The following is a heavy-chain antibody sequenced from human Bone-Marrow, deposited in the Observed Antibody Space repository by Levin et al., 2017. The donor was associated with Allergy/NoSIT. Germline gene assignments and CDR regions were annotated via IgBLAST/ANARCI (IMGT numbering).Heavy chain of an antibody. Sequence: GGSLRLSCAASGFTLSRYWMTWVRQAPGKGLEWVANIKQDGSQTQYVDSVKGRFTISRDNAKNSLYLQMNSLTVEDTAIYYCARGQEWLTYYLDYWGQGILVTVSS. D-gene: IGHD5-24*01. V-gene: IGHV3-7*01. CDR1: GFTLSRYW. J-gene: IGHJ4*02. CDR3: ARGQEWLTYYLDY. CDR2: IKQDGSQT.